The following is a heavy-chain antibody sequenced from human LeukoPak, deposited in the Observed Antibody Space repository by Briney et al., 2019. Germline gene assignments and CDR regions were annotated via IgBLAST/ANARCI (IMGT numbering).Heavy chain of an antibody. V-gene: IGHV3-21*01. CDR1: GLTFSSYS. D-gene: IGHD6-19*01. Sequence: PGGSLRLSCAASGLTFSSYSMNWVRQAPGKGLEWVSSISSSSSYIYYADSVKGRFTISRDNSKNTLYLQMNSLRAEDTAVYYCARILDSAWGELGYWGQGTLVTVSS. J-gene: IGHJ4*02. CDR3: ARILDSAWGELGY. CDR2: ISSSSSYI.